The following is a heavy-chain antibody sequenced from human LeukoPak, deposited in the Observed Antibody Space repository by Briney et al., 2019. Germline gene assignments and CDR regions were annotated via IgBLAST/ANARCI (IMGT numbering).Heavy chain of an antibody. Sequence: GGSLRLSCAASGFTFSSYAMSWVRQAPGKGLEWVSAIRGSGASTYYADSVKGRFTISRDNSKNTLYLQMNSLRAEDTAVYYCAKGCGYYSRNFDFDYWGQGTLVNVSS. J-gene: IGHJ4*02. V-gene: IGHV3-23*01. CDR2: IRGSGAST. D-gene: IGHD3-22*01. CDR3: AKGCGYYSRNFDFDY. CDR1: GFTFSSYA.